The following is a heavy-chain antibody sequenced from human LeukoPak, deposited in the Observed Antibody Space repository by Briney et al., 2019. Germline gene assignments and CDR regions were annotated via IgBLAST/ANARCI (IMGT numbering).Heavy chain of an antibody. Sequence: ASVKVSCKASGYTFTSYDINWVRQATGQGLEWMGWMNPNSGNTGYAQKFQGRVTITADKSTSTAYMELSSLRSEDTAVYYCARAGTATGLDYWGQGTLVTVSS. CDR2: MNPNSGNT. CDR1: GYTFTSYD. J-gene: IGHJ4*02. V-gene: IGHV1-8*01. CDR3: ARAGTATGLDY. D-gene: IGHD2-15*01.